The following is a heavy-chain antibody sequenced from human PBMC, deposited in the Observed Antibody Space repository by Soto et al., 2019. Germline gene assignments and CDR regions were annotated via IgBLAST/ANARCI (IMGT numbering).Heavy chain of an antibody. CDR2: INADGTST. J-gene: IGHJ4*02. Sequence: GGSLRLSCAASGFTFSNSWMHWVRQVSGKGLERVSRINADGTSTSYADSVKGRFTISRDNAKNTLYLHVNSLRAEDTAVYYCVKVLARGVGVPRFYFDSWGQGALVTVSS. D-gene: IGHD2-2*01. CDR1: GFTFSNSW. V-gene: IGHV3-74*01. CDR3: VKVLARGVGVPRFYFDS.